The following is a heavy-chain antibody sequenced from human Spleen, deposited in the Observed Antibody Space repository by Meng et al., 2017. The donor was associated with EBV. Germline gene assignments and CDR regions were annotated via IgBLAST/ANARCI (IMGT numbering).Heavy chain of an antibody. CDR1: GGSFSGYY. J-gene: IGHJ4*02. V-gene: IGHV4-34*01. CDR3: AGEMVTEYYFDY. CDR2: INHSGST. D-gene: IGHD5-24*01. Sequence: QGQLRQWGAGLWKPSENLSLTCAVYGGSFSGYYWSWIRQPPGKGLEWIGEINHSGSTNYNPSLKSRVTISVDTSKNQFSLKLSSVTAADTAVYYCAGEMVTEYYFDYWGQGTLVTVSS.